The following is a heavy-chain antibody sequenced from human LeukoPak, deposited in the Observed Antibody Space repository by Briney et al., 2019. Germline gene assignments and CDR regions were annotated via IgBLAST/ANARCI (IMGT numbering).Heavy chain of an antibody. CDR1: GGSFSGYY. Sequence: SETLSLTCAVYGGSFSGYYWSWLRQPPGKGLEWIGEINHSGSTNYNPSLKSRVTISVDTSKNQFSLKLSSVTAADTAVYYCARISEGYYMDVWGKGTTVTISS. CDR3: ARISEGYYMDV. V-gene: IGHV4-34*01. CDR2: INHSGST. J-gene: IGHJ6*03.